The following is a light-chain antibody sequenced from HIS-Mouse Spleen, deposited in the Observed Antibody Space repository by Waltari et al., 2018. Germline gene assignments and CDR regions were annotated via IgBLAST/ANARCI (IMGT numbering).Light chain of an antibody. J-gene: IGLJ3*02. CDR2: YKSDSDK. V-gene: IGLV5-45*02. Sequence: QAVLTQPSSLSASPGASASPTCTLRSGINVGTYRLYWYQPKPGSPPQYLLRYKSDSDKQQGSGVPSRFSGSKDASANAGILLISGLQSEDEADYYCMIWHSSAWVFGGGTKLTVL. CDR3: MIWHSSAWV. CDR1: SGINVGTYR.